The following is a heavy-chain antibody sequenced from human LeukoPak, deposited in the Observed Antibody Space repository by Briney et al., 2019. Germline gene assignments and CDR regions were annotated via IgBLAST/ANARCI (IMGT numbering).Heavy chain of an antibody. CDR1: GFTFSSYS. D-gene: IGHD1-26*01. CDR3: ARVYSGSYYGLDAFDI. CDR2: VSSSSSYI. J-gene: IGHJ3*02. Sequence: GGSLRLSCAASGFTFSSYSMNWVRQAPGKGLEWVSSVSSSSSYIYYADSVKGRFTISRDNAKNSLYLQMNSLRAEDTAVYYCARVYSGSYYGLDAFDIWGQGTMVTVSS. V-gene: IGHV3-21*01.